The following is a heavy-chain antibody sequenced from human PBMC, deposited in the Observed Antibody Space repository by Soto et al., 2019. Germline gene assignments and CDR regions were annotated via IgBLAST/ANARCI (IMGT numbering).Heavy chain of an antibody. Sequence: SETLSLTCTVSGGSISSSSYYWGWIRQPPGKGLEWIGSIYYSGSTYYNPSLKSRVTISVDTSKNQFSLKLSSVTAADTAVYYCASGKNDYGDYFYYYYYYMDVWGKGTTVTVSS. V-gene: IGHV4-39*01. D-gene: IGHD4-17*01. CDR3: ASGKNDYGDYFYYYYYYMDV. CDR1: GGSISSSSYY. J-gene: IGHJ6*03. CDR2: IYYSGST.